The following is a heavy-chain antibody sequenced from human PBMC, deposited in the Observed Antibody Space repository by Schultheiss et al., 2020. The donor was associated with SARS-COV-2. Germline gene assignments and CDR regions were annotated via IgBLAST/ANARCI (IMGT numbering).Heavy chain of an antibody. CDR3: ARLEVTPGY. CDR2: ISSSGSTI. D-gene: IGHD4-11*01. Sequence: GGSLRLSCAASGFSFRNYAMHWVRQAPGKGLEWVSYISSSGSTIYYADSVKGRFTISRDNAKNSLYLQMNSLRAEDTAVYYCARLEVTPGYWGQGTLVTVSS. V-gene: IGHV3-48*03. CDR1: GFSFRNYA. J-gene: IGHJ4*02.